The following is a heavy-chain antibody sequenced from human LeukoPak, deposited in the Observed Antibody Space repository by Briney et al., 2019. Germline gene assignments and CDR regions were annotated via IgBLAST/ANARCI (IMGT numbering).Heavy chain of an antibody. CDR1: GFTFDDYA. CDR3: AKSVEAAVAGAIDY. CDR2: ISWNSGSI. Sequence: GGSLRLSCAASGFTFDDYAMHWVRQAPGKGLEWVLGISWNSGSIGYADSAKGRFTISRDNAKNSLYLQMNSLRAEDTALYYCAKSVEAAVAGAIDYWGQGTLVTVSS. D-gene: IGHD6-19*01. V-gene: IGHV3-9*01. J-gene: IGHJ4*02.